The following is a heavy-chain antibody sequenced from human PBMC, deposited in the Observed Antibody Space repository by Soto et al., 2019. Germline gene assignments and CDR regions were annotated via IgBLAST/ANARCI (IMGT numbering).Heavy chain of an antibody. CDR3: ASGLVTTLHY. CDR2: IYHSGST. J-gene: IGHJ4*02. Sequence: QLQLQESGSGLVKPSQTLSLTCAVSGGSINSDGYSWSWIRQPPGKGLEWIGYIYHSGSTYYNPSLKGRVTISVDRSKNQFSLKLTSVPAADTAVYYCASGLVTTLHYGGQGPLVTVPS. V-gene: IGHV4-30-2*01. CDR1: GGSINSDGYS. D-gene: IGHD4-17*01.